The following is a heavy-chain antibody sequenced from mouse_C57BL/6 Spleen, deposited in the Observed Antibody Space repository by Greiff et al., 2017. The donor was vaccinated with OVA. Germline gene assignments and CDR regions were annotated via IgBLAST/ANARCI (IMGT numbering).Heavy chain of an antibody. D-gene: IGHD2-2*01. J-gene: IGHJ3*01. CDR1: GFTFSDAW. CDR3: ARPRGGYDGAWCAY. V-gene: IGHV6-6*01. Sequence: EVKVEESGGGLVQPGGSMKLSCAASGFTFSDAWMDWVRQSPEKGLEWVAEIRNKANNHATYSAEFGNGRFTISRDDSKSSVYLQMNSLRAEDTGIYYCARPRGGYDGAWCAYWGQGTLVTVAA. CDR2: IRNKANNHAT.